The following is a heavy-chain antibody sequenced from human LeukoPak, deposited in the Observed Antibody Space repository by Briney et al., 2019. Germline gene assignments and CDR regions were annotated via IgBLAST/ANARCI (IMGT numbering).Heavy chain of an antibody. CDR3: ARVWDTAMVGSYYMDV. V-gene: IGHV3-21*01. Sequence: PGGSLRLSCAASGFTFSSYSMNWVRQAPGKGLEWVSSISSSSSYIYYADSVKGRFTISRDNAKNSLYLQMNSLRAEDTAVYYCARVWDTAMVGSYYMDVWGKGTTVTVSS. J-gene: IGHJ6*03. D-gene: IGHD5-18*01. CDR1: GFTFSSYS. CDR2: ISSSSSYI.